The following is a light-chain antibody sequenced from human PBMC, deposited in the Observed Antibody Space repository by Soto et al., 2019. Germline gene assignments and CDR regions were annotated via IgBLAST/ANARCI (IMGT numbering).Light chain of an antibody. CDR3: QQYGNSPT. Sequence: EIVLTQSPGTLSLSPGDRATLSCRASQTVSSNYSAWHQQKPRQPTRLLFYGASSRSTVIPGRIGASASGTDFPLTIRRLEPEDFAVYYCQQYGNSPTFGQGTKVDI. CDR2: GAS. V-gene: IGKV3-20*01. J-gene: IGKJ1*01. CDR1: QTVSSNY.